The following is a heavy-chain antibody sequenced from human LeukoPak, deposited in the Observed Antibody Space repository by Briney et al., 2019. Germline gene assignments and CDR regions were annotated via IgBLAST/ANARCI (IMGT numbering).Heavy chain of an antibody. D-gene: IGHD2-21*01. Sequence: PGGSLRLSCAASGFTFSSYAMSWVRQAPGNGLEGVSAISGSGGSTYYADSVKGRFTISRDNSKNTLYLQMNSLRAEDTAVYYCAEDRFTYCGGDCYAAFDYWGQGTLVTVSS. J-gene: IGHJ4*02. V-gene: IGHV3-23*01. CDR1: GFTFSSYA. CDR2: ISGSGGST. CDR3: AEDRFTYCGGDCYAAFDY.